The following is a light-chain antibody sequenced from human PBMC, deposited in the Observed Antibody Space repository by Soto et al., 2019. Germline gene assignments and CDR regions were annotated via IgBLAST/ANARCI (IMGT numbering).Light chain of an antibody. J-gene: IGLJ2*01. CDR3: STWDDSLSSVL. CDR2: FSH. Sequence: QSVLTQPPSASGTPGQTVTISCSGGTSNIGTNSIAWYQHLPGTAPKLLIYFSHQRPLGVPDRFSGSKSGTSGSLVISGLQSEDEATYYCSTWDDSLSSVLFGGGTKLTVL. V-gene: IGLV1-44*01. CDR1: TSNIGTNS.